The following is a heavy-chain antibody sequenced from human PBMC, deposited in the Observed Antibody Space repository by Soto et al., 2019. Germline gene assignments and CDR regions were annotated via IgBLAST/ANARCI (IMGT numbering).Heavy chain of an antibody. D-gene: IGHD3-22*01. Sequence: SETLSLTCTVSGGSISSYYWSWTRQPPGKGLEWIGYIYYSGSTNYNPSLKSRVTISVDTSKNQFSLKLSSVTAADTAVYYCARTQYYYDSSGYYYPGFFDYWGQGTLVTVSS. CDR1: GGSISSYY. CDR2: IYYSGST. V-gene: IGHV4-59*01. J-gene: IGHJ4*02. CDR3: ARTQYYYDSSGYYYPGFFDY.